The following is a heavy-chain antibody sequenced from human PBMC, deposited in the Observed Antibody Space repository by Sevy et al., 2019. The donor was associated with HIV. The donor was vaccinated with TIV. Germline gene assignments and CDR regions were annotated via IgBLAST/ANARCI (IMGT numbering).Heavy chain of an antibody. Sequence: GGSLRLSCAASGFTFSSYWMSWVRQAPGKGLEWVANIKQDGSEKYYVDSVKGRFTISRDNAKNSLYLQMNSLRAEDTAEYYCARDQGGGAFDIWGQGTMVTVSS. CDR2: IKQDGSEK. CDR3: ARDQGGGAFDI. J-gene: IGHJ3*02. D-gene: IGHD1-26*01. CDR1: GFTFSSYW. V-gene: IGHV3-7*01.